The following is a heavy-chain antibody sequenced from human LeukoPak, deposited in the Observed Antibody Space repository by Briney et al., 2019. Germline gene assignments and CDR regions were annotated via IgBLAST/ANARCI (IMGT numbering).Heavy chain of an antibody. D-gene: IGHD1-26*01. Sequence: SVRLSCAASGFTFEDYAMLWVRQAPGEGLVGVSGISWNSGSIGYADSVKGRFTISRDNAKNSLYLQMNSLRAEDTALYYCATGSGRYSTDAFDIWGQGTMVPVSS. J-gene: IGHJ3*02. CDR3: ATGSGRYSTDAFDI. CDR2: ISWNSGSI. CDR1: GFTFEDYA. V-gene: IGHV3-9*01.